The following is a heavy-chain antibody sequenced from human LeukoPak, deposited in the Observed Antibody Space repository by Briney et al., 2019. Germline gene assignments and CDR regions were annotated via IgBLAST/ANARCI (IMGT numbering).Heavy chain of an antibody. CDR1: GYTFTGYY. J-gene: IGHJ4*02. D-gene: IGHD6-19*01. CDR2: INPNSGGT. V-gene: IGHV1-2*02. CDR3: ARDKYQLLYSSGWYGVNDY. Sequence: ASVKVSCKASGYTFTGYYMHWVRQAPGQGLEWMGWINPNSGGTNYAQKFQGRVTMTRDTSISTAYMELSRLRSDDTAVYYCARDKYQLLYSSGWYGVNDYWGQGTLVTVSS.